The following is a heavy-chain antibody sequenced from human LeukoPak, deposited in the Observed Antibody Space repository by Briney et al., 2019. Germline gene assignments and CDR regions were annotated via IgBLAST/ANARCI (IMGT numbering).Heavy chain of an antibody. D-gene: IGHD3-10*01. CDR3: ARGAMVRGVYSNFDY. CDR2: INHSGST. CDR1: GGSFSGYY. Sequence: PSETLSLTCVVSGGSFSGYYWSWIRQPPGKGLEWIGEINHSGSTNYNPSLKSRVTISVDTSKNQFSLKLSSVTAADTAVYYCARGAMVRGVYSNFDYWGQGTLVTVSS. V-gene: IGHV4-34*01. J-gene: IGHJ4*02.